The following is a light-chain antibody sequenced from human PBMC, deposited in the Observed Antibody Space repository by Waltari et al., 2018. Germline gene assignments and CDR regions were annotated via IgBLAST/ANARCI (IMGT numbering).Light chain of an antibody. J-gene: IGLJ2*01. V-gene: IGLV3-19*01. CDR1: SLRSYS. Sequence: SSELTQDPAVSVAMGQTVRITCQGDSLRSYSASWYQQRPGPAPILVIYDKNNRPSGVPDRFSGSSSHNTGSLTITGAQAEDEASYYCHSRDASGVAGSFGGGTKLTVL. CDR3: HSRDASGVAGS. CDR2: DKN.